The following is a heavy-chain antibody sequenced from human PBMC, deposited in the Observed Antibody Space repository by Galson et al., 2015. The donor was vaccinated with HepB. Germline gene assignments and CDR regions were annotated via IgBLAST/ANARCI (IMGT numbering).Heavy chain of an antibody. V-gene: IGHV4-59*03. J-gene: IGHJ6*02. Sequence: SETLSLTCTISDGSISNHYWTWIRQPPGKGLELIGYIYYSGITNYNPSLKSRGTISLDTSKNQVYLKLRSVTAADTALYFCARQTPRGMDVWGQGTPVTVSS. CDR3: ARQTPRGMDV. CDR1: DGSISNHY. CDR2: IYYSGIT.